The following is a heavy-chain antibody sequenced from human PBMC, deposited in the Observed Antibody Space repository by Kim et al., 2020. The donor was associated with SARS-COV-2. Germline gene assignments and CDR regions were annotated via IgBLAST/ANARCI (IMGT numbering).Heavy chain of an antibody. J-gene: IGHJ5*02. D-gene: IGHD3-10*01. CDR3: ARGGWSESWFGEIGRFDP. CDR2: ISAYNGNT. V-gene: IGHV1-18*01. CDR1: GYTFTSYG. Sequence: ASVKVSCKASGYTFTSYGISWVRQAPGQGLEWMGWISAYNGNTNYAQKLQGRVTMTTDTSTSTAYMELRSLRSDDTAVYYCARGGWSESWFGEIGRFDPWGQGTLVTVSS.